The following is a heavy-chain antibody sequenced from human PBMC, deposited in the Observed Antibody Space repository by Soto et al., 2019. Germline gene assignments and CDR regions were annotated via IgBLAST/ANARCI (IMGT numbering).Heavy chain of an antibody. CDR3: AKDDSSGYYYYPFDY. CDR1: GFTFSSYG. D-gene: IGHD3-22*01. J-gene: IGHJ4*02. Sequence: GGSLRLSCAASGFTFSSYGMHWVRQAPGKGLEWVAIISYDGSNKYYADSVKGRFTISRDNSKNTLYLQMNSLRAEDTAVYYCAKDDSSGYYYYPFDYWGQGTLVTVSS. V-gene: IGHV3-30*18. CDR2: ISYDGSNK.